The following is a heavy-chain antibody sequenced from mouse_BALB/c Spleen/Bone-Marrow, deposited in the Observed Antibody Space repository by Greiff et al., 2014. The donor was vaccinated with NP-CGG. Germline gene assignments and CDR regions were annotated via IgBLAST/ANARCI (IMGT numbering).Heavy chain of an antibody. D-gene: IGHD2-1*01. CDR3: ARDYGNYGFAY. CDR2: ISSGGSYT. Sequence: EVKLVESGGGLVKPGGSLKLSCAASGFTFSSYAMSWVRQTPEKRLEWVATISSGGSYTYYLDSVKGRFTISRDNAKNTLYLQMSSLRSEDTAMYYCARDYGNYGFAYWGQGTLVTVSA. CDR1: GFTFSSYA. J-gene: IGHJ3*01. V-gene: IGHV5-9-1*01.